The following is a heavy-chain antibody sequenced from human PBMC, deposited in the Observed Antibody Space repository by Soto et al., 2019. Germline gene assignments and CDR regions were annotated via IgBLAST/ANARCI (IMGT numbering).Heavy chain of an antibody. J-gene: IGHJ4*02. Sequence: ATLSLTCIVSGESISSSSYYWGWIRQPPGKGLEWIGSIYYSGRTYYNPSFKSRVTISIDTSKNQFSLKLSSVTATDTAVYYCARQRTTVVTQAYFDHWGQGALVTVSS. CDR3: ARQRTTVVTQAYFDH. CDR1: GESISSSSYY. V-gene: IGHV4-39*01. D-gene: IGHD2-21*02. CDR2: IYYSGRT.